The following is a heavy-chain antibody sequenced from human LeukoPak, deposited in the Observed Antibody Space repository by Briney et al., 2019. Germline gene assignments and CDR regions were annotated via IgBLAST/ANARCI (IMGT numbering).Heavy chain of an antibody. CDR3: ARASVLQYFARNIWGDAFDI. CDR1: GGTFSSYT. V-gene: IGHV1-8*03. CDR2: MNPNSGDT. D-gene: IGHD3-9*01. Sequence: ASVKVSCKASGGTFSSYTISWVRQAPGQGLEWMGWMNPNSGDTGYAQKFQGRVTITGNTSISTAYMELSSLRSEDTAVYYCARASVLQYFARNIWGDAFDIWGQGTMVTVSS. J-gene: IGHJ3*02.